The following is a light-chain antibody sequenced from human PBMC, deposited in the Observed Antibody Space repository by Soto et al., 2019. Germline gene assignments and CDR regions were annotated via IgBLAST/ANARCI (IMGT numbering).Light chain of an antibody. Sequence: DIQMTQSPSSLSASVGDRVTITCRASQSISSYLNWYQQKPGKAPQLLIYAASTLQSGVPSTFSGSGSGTDFTLTISSLQPEEFATYYCQQSYSTPYTFGQGTKLEIK. V-gene: IGKV1-39*01. J-gene: IGKJ2*01. CDR3: QQSYSTPYT. CDR2: AAS. CDR1: QSISSY.